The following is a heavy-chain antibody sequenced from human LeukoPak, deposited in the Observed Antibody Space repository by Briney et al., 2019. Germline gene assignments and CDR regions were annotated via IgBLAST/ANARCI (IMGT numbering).Heavy chain of an antibody. V-gene: IGHV3-21*01. Sequence: GGSLRLSCAASGLTFSSYNMNWVRQAPGKGLEWVSSISRSSTYISYADSVKGRFTISRDNAKNSLYLQMNSLRAEDTAVYYCAKDLSSGNLDYWGQGTLVTVSS. J-gene: IGHJ4*02. D-gene: IGHD1-14*01. CDR1: GLTFSSYN. CDR2: ISRSSTYI. CDR3: AKDLSSGNLDY.